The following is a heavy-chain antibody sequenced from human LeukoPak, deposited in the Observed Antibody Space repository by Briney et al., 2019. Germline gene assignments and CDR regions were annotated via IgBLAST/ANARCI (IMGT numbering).Heavy chain of an antibody. CDR2: ISSTSSTI. D-gene: IGHD3-22*01. CDR3: ARVSYDSIDY. Sequence: PGGSLRLSCAASGFTFSSYSINWVRQAPGKGLEWVSYISSTSSTIHYADSVKGRFTISRDNAKNSLYLQMNSLRADDTAVYYCARVSYDSIDYWGQGTLVTVPS. J-gene: IGHJ4*02. V-gene: IGHV3-48*01. CDR1: GFTFSSYS.